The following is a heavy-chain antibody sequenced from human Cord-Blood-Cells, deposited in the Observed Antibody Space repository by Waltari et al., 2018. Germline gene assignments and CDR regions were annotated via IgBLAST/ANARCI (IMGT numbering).Heavy chain of an antibody. CDR2: IYYSGST. CDR3: ARQTGWELFDY. J-gene: IGHJ4*02. V-gene: IGHV4-39*01. Sequence: QLQLQESGPGLVKPSESLSLTCTVPGGSISSSSYYWGWIRQPPGKGLEWIGCIYYSGSTYYNPSLKSRVTISVDTSKNQFSLKLSSVTAADTAVYYCARQTGWELFDYWGQGTLVTVSS. CDR1: GGSISSSSYY. D-gene: IGHD1-26*01.